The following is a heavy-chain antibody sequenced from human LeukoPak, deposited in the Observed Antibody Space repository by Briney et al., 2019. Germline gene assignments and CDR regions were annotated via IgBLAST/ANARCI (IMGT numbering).Heavy chain of an antibody. Sequence: KISCRGSGYTFTNYWIGWVRQAPGQGLEWMGRIIPILGIANYAQKFQGRVTITADKSTSTAYMELSSLRSEDTAVYYCARSGRYYYDSSGYTDAFDIWGQGTMVTVSS. CDR3: ARSGRYYYDSSGYTDAFDI. V-gene: IGHV1-69*02. CDR2: IIPILGIA. J-gene: IGHJ3*02. CDR1: GYTFTNYW. D-gene: IGHD3-22*01.